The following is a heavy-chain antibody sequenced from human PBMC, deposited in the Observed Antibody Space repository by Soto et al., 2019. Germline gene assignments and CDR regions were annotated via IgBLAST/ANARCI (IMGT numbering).Heavy chain of an antibody. D-gene: IGHD2-21*02. CDR3: AREGSCGGDCHL. V-gene: IGHV4-31*03. CDR1: GGSISSGGYY. J-gene: IGHJ5*02. Sequence: SETLSLTCTVSGGSISSGGYYWSWIRQHPGKGLEWIGYIYYSGSTYYNPSLKSRVTISVDTSKNQFSLKLSSVTAADTAVYYCAREGSCGGDCHLWGQGTLVTVSS. CDR2: IYYSGST.